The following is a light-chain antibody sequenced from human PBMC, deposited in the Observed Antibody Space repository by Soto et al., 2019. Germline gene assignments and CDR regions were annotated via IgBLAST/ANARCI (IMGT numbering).Light chain of an antibody. CDR3: QTWGTDPVV. V-gene: IGLV4-69*01. CDR2: LNSDGSH. J-gene: IGLJ2*01. CDR1: SGHSSYA. Sequence: QLVLTQSPSASASLGASVKLTCTLSSGHSSYAIAWHQQQPEKGPRYLMNLNSDGSHSKGDGIPDRFSGSSSGAERYLTISSLQSEDEADYYCQTWGTDPVVFGGGTKLTVL.